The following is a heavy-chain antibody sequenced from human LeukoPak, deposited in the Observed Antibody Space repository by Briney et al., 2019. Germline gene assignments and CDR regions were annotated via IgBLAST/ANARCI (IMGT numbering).Heavy chain of an antibody. CDR2: INPSGGST. CDR1: GYTFTSYY. D-gene: IGHD3-10*01. Sequence: ASVKVSCKASGYTFTSYYMHWVRQAPGQGLEWMGIINPSGGSTSYAQKFQGRVTITTDESTSTAYMGLSSLRSEDTAVYYCASSRYYYGSGRIKWILDYWGQGTLVTVSS. V-gene: IGHV1-46*01. CDR3: ASSRYYYGSGRIKWILDY. J-gene: IGHJ4*02.